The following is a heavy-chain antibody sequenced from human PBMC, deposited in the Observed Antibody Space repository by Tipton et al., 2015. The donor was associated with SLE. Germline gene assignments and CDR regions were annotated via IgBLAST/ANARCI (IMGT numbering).Heavy chain of an antibody. CDR1: GGSISSGSYY. CDR3: AREIDWRYFDY. CDR2: IYTSGST. Sequence: LRLSCTVSGGSISSGSYYWSWIRQPAGKGLEWIGRIYTSGSTNYNPSLKSRVTISVDTSKNQFSLKLSSVTAADTAVYYCAREIDWRYFDYWGQGTLVTVSS. J-gene: IGHJ4*02. D-gene: IGHD3-9*01. V-gene: IGHV4-61*02.